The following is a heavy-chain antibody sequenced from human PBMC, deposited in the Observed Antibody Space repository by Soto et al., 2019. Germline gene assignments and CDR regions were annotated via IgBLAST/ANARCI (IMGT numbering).Heavy chain of an antibody. D-gene: IGHD1-26*01. V-gene: IGHV3-48*03. Sequence: GGSLSLSCVAPRFVFSHYEMAWFRQAPGKGLEWIAYITRSSKYIYYADSVKGRFTISRDNAKHSVYLQMNSLRGEDTAVYYCARDFGALGAFAWGQGTAVTVSS. CDR1: RFVFSHYE. J-gene: IGHJ6*02. CDR3: ARDFGALGAFA. CDR2: ITRSSKYI.